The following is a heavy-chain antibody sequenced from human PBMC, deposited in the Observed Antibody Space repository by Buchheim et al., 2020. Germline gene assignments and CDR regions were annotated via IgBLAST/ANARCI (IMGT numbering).Heavy chain of an antibody. J-gene: IGHJ4*02. Sequence: QLQLQESGPGLVKPSQTLSLTCTLSGDSISSGGYSWSWIRQPPGKGLEWIGYIYHTGNTYYNPSLKSRIAMSIDKYRNQFSLNLSSVTAADTAVYYCARRNTQGLYFDYWGQGTL. CDR1: GDSISSGGYS. CDR2: IYHTGNT. V-gene: IGHV4-30-2*01. D-gene: IGHD1-14*01. CDR3: ARRNTQGLYFDY.